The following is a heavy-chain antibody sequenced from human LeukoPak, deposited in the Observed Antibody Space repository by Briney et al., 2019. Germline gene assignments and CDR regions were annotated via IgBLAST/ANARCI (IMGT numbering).Heavy chain of an antibody. V-gene: IGHV3-48*03. Sequence: GGSLRLSCAASGFTFSSYEMNWVRQAPGKGLVWVSYISSSGSTIYYADSVRGRFTISRDNAKNSLYLQMNSLRAEDTAVYYCARYHDFWSGYGIFDYWGQGTLVTVSS. D-gene: IGHD3-3*01. CDR3: ARYHDFWSGYGIFDY. CDR1: GFTFSSYE. CDR2: ISSSGSTI. J-gene: IGHJ4*02.